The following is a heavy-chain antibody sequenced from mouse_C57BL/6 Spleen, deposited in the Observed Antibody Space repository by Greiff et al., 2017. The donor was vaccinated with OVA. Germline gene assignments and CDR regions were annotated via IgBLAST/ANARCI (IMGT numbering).Heavy chain of an antibody. CDR2: IYPGDGDT. V-gene: IGHV1-80*01. CDR3: ARSEAPQYYFDY. Sequence: VQLQQSGAELVKPGASVKISCKASGYAFSSYWMNWVKQRPGKGLEWIGQIYPGDGDTNYNGKFKGKATLTADKSSSTAYMPLISLTSADSAVLVYARSEAPQYYFDYWGQGTTLTVSS. J-gene: IGHJ2*01. CDR1: GYAFSSYW. D-gene: IGHD6-1*01.